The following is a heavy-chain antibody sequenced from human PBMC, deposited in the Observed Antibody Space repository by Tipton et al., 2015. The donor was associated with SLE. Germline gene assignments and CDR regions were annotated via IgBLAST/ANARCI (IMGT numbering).Heavy chain of an antibody. V-gene: IGHV1-24*01. CDR3: ARDYGGWAPDAFDI. CDR1: GYTLTELS. Sequence: QLVQSGAEVKKPGASVKVSCKVSGYTLTELSMHWVRQAPGKGLEWMGGFDPEDGETIYAQKFQGRVTMTEDTSTDTAYMELRSLRSDDTAVYYCARDYGGWAPDAFDIWGQGTMVTVSS. J-gene: IGHJ3*02. CDR2: FDPEDGET. D-gene: IGHD4-23*01.